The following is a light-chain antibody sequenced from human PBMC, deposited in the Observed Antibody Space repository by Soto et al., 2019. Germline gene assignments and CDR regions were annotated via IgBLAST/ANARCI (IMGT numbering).Light chain of an antibody. CDR1: QSVSSSH. V-gene: IGKV3-20*01. Sequence: EIVLTQSPGTLSLSPGERATLSCRASQSVSSSHLAWYQQKPGQAPRPLMYGTSSRATGIPDTFSGSGSGPDFTLTISRLEPEDFAVYYCQHYGNSLWTFGQGTKVEVK. J-gene: IGKJ1*01. CDR2: GTS. CDR3: QHYGNSLWT.